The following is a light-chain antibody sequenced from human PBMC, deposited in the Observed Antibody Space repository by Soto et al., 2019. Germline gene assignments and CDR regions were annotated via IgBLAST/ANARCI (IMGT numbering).Light chain of an antibody. V-gene: IGKV1-12*01. Sequence: DIQMTQSPSSVSASVGDRVTITCRASQAIDSWLAWYQQKPGEAPKLLIFTGSLLHSGVPPRFSGSGSGTDFTLTISILQPEDFATYYCQQTLSIPPTFGQGTKV. CDR2: TGS. CDR1: QAIDSW. CDR3: QQTLSIPPT. J-gene: IGKJ1*01.